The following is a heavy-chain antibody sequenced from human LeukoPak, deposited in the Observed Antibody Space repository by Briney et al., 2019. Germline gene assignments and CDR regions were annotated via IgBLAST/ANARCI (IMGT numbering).Heavy chain of an antibody. D-gene: IGHD6-6*01. CDR1: GFSFSSYG. V-gene: IGHV3-30*02. Sequence: GGSLRLSCAASGFSFSSYGMHWVRQAPGKGLEWVAFIQYDGSNNYYADSVKGRFTISRDNSKNTLYLQMNSLRAEDTAIYYCAKGLSTYSSSSPDYWGQGTLVTVSS. J-gene: IGHJ4*02. CDR2: IQYDGSNN. CDR3: AKGLSTYSSSSPDY.